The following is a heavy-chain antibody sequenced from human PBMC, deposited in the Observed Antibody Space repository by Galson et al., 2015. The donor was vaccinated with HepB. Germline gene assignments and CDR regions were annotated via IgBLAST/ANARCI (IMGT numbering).Heavy chain of an antibody. J-gene: IGHJ4*02. CDR3: ARGATAYDSGEVGDY. CDR2: MNPNSGNT. D-gene: IGHD5-12*01. Sequence: AVKVSCKASGYTFTSYDINWGRQATGQGLEWMGWMNPNSGNTGYAQKFQGRVAMTRNTSISTAYMELSSLRSEDTAVYFCARGATAYDSGEVGDYWGQGTLVTVSS. V-gene: IGHV1-8*01. CDR1: GYTFTSYD.